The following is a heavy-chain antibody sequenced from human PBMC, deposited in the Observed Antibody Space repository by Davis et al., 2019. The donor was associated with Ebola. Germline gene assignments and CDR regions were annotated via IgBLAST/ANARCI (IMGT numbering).Heavy chain of an antibody. CDR3: GRAVRYSVVGTRSSRKYYFDY. CDR2: MNPNSGNT. J-gene: IGHJ4*02. V-gene: IGHV1-8*01. CDR1: GYTFTSYD. Sequence: AASVKVSCKASGYTFTSYDINWVRQATGQGLEWMGWMNPNSGNTGYAQKLQGRVTMTRNTSISTAYMELISLRSEDTAVYYCGRAVRYSVVGTRSSRKYYFDYWGQGTLVTVSS. D-gene: IGHD2-2*01.